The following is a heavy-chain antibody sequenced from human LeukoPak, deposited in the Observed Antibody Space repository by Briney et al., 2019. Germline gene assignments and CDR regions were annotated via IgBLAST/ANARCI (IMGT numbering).Heavy chain of an antibody. CDR1: GGSFSGYY. Sequence: SPSETLSLTCAVYGGSFSGYYWSWIRQPPGKGLEWIGEINHSGSTNYNPSLKSRVTISVDTSKNQFSLKLSSVTAADTAVYYCARVDSNNWYDSRGYFDYWGQGTLVTVSS. V-gene: IGHV4-34*01. CDR2: INHSGST. J-gene: IGHJ4*02. D-gene: IGHD6-13*01. CDR3: ARVDSNNWYDSRGYFDY.